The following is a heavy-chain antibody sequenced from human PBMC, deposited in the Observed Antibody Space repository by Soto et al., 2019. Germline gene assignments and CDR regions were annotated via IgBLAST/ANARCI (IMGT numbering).Heavy chain of an antibody. J-gene: IGHJ2*01. CDR1: GDSISSYY. V-gene: IGHV4-59*01. D-gene: IGHD2-21*02. CDR2: MHYSGDT. CDR3: ARDRTAKFAPYWHFDL. Sequence: SETLCLTCTVSGDSISSYYWSWIRHSPGKGLEWIGDMHYSGDTHYNPSLKSRVTMSIDTSNNQFSLRLTSVTAADGAVYYCARDRTAKFAPYWHFDLWGRGTLVTVSS.